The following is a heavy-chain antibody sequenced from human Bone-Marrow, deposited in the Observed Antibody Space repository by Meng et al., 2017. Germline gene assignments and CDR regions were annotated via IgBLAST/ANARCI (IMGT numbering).Heavy chain of an antibody. J-gene: IGHJ4*02. CDR3: ARDLAVAGHFDY. D-gene: IGHD6-19*01. Sequence: SETLSLTCTVSGGSISSGSYYWSWIRQPAGKGLEWIGRIYTSGSTNYNPSLKSRVTISVDTSKNQFSLKLSSVTAADTAVYYCARDLAVAGHFDYWGQGTRVTVSS. CDR2: IYTSGST. V-gene: IGHV4-61*02. CDR1: GGSISSGSYY.